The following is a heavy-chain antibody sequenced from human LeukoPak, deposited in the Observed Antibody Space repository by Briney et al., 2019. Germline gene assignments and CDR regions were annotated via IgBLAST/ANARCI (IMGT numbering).Heavy chain of an antibody. V-gene: IGHV1-2*02. Sequence: GASVKVSCKSSGYTFTGYYMHWVRQAPGQGLEWMGWINPNSGGTNYAQKFQGRVTMTRDTSISTAYMELSRLRSDDTAVYYCARERVDYYGSGSYQVVKDGMDVWGQGTTVTVSS. CDR3: ARERVDYYGSGSYQVVKDGMDV. CDR2: INPNSGGT. CDR1: GYTFTGYY. D-gene: IGHD3-10*01. J-gene: IGHJ6*02.